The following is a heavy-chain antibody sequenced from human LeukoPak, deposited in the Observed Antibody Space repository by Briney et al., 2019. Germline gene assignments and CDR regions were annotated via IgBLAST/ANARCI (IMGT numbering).Heavy chain of an antibody. CDR2: ISGSGGCT. CDR1: GFTFSSYA. Sequence: GGSLRLSCAASGFTFSSYAMSWVRQAPGKGLEWVSAISGSGGCTHYPDSVKGRFTLPSDKSMNKLYLQINSLRAEEAAVYFFSKRGYSSGGSCYPYYFDYSGQGTLVTVSS. D-gene: IGHD2-15*01. V-gene: IGHV3-23*01. J-gene: IGHJ4*02. CDR3: SKRGYSSGGSCYPYYFDY.